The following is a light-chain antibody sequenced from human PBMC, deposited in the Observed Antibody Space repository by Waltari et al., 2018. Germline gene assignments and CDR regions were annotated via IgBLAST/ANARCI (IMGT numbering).Light chain of an antibody. CDR3: NSYAGRNRLGV. J-gene: IGLJ2*01. Sequence: QSALTQPPSASGSPGQPVTISCTGTSSDVGGYNYVSWYQQHPGKAPKLISYEVTKRPSGVPDRFSGSKAGNTASLTVSGRQADDEADYYCNSYAGRNRLGVFGGGTKVTVL. V-gene: IGLV2-8*01. CDR1: SSDVGGYNY. CDR2: EVT.